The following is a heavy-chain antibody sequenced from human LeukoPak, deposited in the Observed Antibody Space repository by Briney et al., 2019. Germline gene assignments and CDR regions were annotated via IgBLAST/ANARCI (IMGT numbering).Heavy chain of an antibody. CDR3: VREYYYDSSGYYSPWFDP. CDR1: GYTFTGYY. CDR2: INPNSGGT. D-gene: IGHD3-22*01. Sequence: ASVKVSCKASGYTFTGYYMHWVRQAPGQGLELVGWINPNSGGTNYAQKFQGGVTMTRDTSISTAYIELSRLRSDDTAVYYCVREYYYDSSGYYSPWFDPWGQGTLVTVSS. V-gene: IGHV1-2*02. J-gene: IGHJ5*02.